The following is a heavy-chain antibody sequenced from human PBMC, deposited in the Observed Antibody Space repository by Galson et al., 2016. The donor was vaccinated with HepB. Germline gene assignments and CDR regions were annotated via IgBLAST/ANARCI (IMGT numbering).Heavy chain of an antibody. CDR3: ARGGYDSSLYSSPFGY. D-gene: IGHD3-22*01. V-gene: IGHV4-59*01. CDR2: VSHTGSN. J-gene: IGHJ4*02. Sequence: SETLSLTCTVSGVSISSSFWGWIRQPPGKRLEWIAFVSHTGSNNEYNPSLMSRVTMSIDTSENQFSLKLASVTAADTAIYYCARGGYDSSLYSSPFGYWGQGTLVTVS. CDR1: GVSISSSF.